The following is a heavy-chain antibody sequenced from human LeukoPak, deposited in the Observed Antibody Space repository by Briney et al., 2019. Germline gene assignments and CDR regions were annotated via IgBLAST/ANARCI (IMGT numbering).Heavy chain of an antibody. Sequence: PGGSLRLSCAASGFTFSDYYMSWIRQAPGKGLEWLSYISSSGGTIYYADSVKGRFTIPRDNARNSLYLEINSLRAEDTAVYYCARVVVAATPRGGNYWGQGTLVTVSS. D-gene: IGHD2-15*01. CDR3: ARVVVAATPRGGNY. CDR2: ISSSGGTI. J-gene: IGHJ4*02. CDR1: GFTFSDYY. V-gene: IGHV3-11*04.